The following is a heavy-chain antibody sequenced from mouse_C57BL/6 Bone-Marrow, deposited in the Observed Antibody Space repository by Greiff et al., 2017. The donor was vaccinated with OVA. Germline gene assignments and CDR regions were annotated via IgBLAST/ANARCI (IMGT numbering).Heavy chain of an antibody. J-gene: IGHJ1*03. D-gene: IGHD1-1*01. Sequence: QVQLQQSGAELVRPGASVTLSCKASGYTFTDYEMHWVKQTPVHGLEWIGAIDPETGGTAYNQKFKGKAILTADKSSSTAYMELSSLTSEDSAVYDCTRLFITTEDWYFDVWGTGTTVTVSS. V-gene: IGHV1-15*01. CDR1: GYTFTDYE. CDR2: IDPETGGT. CDR3: TRLFITTEDWYFDV.